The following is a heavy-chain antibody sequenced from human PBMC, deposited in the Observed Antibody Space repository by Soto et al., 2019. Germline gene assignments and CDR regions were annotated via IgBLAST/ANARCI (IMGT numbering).Heavy chain of an antibody. CDR1: GFTFSSYA. Sequence: GGSLRLSCAASGFTFSSYAMSWVRQAPGKGLEWVSAISGSGGSTYYADSVKGRFTISRDNSKNTLYLQMNSLRAEDTAVYYCAKDHRWYLFYGMDVWGQGTTVTVSS. J-gene: IGHJ6*02. D-gene: IGHD2-15*01. CDR2: ISGSGGST. V-gene: IGHV3-23*01. CDR3: AKDHRWYLFYGMDV.